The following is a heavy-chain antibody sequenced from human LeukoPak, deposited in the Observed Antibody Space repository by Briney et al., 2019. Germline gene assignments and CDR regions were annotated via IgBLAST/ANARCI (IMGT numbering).Heavy chain of an antibody. V-gene: IGHV4-4*07. Sequence: SETLSLTCTASGGSISSYYWSWVRQPAGKGLEWIGRIYTSGSTNYNPSLKSRVTISVDTSKNQFSLKLSSVTAADTAVYYCASKGSSTSCCPKDYWGQGTLVTVSS. CDR1: GGSISSYY. D-gene: IGHD2-2*01. CDR3: ASKGSSTSCCPKDY. CDR2: IYTSGST. J-gene: IGHJ4*02.